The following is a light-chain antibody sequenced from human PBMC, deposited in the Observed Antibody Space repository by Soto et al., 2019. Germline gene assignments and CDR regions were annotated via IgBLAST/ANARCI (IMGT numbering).Light chain of an antibody. CDR3: CSYAGSSTVI. V-gene: IGLV2-23*02. CDR1: SSNVGSFNL. J-gene: IGLJ2*01. Sequence: QSALTQPASVSGSPGQSLTISCTGTSSNVGSFNLVSWYQHIPGKAPKLMIFEVSKRPSGVSNRFSGSKSGNTAALTISGLQTEDEADYYCCSYAGSSTVIFGGGTKLTVL. CDR2: EVS.